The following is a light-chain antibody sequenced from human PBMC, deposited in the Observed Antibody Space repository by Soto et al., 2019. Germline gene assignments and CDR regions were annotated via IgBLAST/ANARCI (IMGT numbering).Light chain of an antibody. CDR2: NAS. J-gene: IGKJ1*01. Sequence: DIQMTQSPSTLSASVGERVTITCRASQSVSSWLAWYQQKPGKAPKLLIYNASSLETGVPSRFSGSGSGTEFTLTISSLQPDDFAAYYCQQYNSSPWTFGQGTKVEIK. CDR3: QQYNSSPWT. CDR1: QSVSSW. V-gene: IGKV1-5*03.